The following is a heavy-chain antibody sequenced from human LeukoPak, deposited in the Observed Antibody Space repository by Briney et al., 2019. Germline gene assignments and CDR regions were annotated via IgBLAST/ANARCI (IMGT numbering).Heavy chain of an antibody. CDR3: VGGDY. J-gene: IGHJ4*02. Sequence: PGGSLRLSCAASGLTFSIHWMNWVRQAPGKGLECVANINQDGSDKYYVDSVKGRFTISRDNTKNSLYLQMNSLGAEDTAVYYCVGGDYWGQGTLVTFSS. CDR2: INQDGSDK. CDR1: GLTFSIHW. V-gene: IGHV3-7*01.